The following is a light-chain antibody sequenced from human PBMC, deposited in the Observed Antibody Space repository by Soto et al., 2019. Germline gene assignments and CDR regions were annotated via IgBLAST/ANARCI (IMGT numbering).Light chain of an antibody. CDR1: RGISNY. CDR2: AAS. CDR3: QQSFSTPQT. Sequence: DIQMTQSPSSLSASVGDRVTITCRASRGISNYLAWYQQKPGKVPKLLIYAASTLQSGVPSRFSGSGSGTDFTLTISSLQPEDFATYYCQQSFSTPQTFGQGTRLEIK. J-gene: IGKJ5*01. V-gene: IGKV1-27*01.